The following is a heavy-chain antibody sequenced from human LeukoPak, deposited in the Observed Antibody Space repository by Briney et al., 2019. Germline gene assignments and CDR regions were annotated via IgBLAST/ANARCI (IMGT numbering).Heavy chain of an antibody. CDR2: ISGSGGST. D-gene: IGHD3-22*01. J-gene: IGHJ5*02. CDR3: ANLYYYDSS. V-gene: IGHV3-23*01. Sequence: QPGRSLRLSCAASGFTFSSYGMSWVRQAPGKGLEWVSAISGSGGSTYYADSVKGRFTISRDNSKNTLYLQMNSLRAEDTAVYYCANLYYYDSSWGQGTLVTVSS. CDR1: GFTFSSYG.